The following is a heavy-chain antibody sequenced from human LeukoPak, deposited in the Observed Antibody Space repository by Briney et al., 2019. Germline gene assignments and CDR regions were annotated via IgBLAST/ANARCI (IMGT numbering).Heavy chain of an antibody. Sequence: GGSLRLSCAASGFTFSSYWMSWVRQAPGKGLEWVANIKQDGSEKYYVDSVKGRFTISRYNAKNSLYLQMHSLRAEDTAVYYCARDAVDTDMVYYYYYGMDVWGKGTMVTVSS. V-gene: IGHV3-7*03. CDR3: ARDAVDTDMVYYYYYGMDV. D-gene: IGHD5-18*01. J-gene: IGHJ6*04. CDR1: GFTFSSYW. CDR2: IKQDGSEK.